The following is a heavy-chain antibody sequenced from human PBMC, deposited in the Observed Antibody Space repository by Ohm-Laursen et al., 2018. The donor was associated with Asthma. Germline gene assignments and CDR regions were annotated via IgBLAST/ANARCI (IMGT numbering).Heavy chain of an antibody. CDR1: GGTFSSYA. CDR2: INPSGGST. CDR3: ARGDYGSGSYPPYYFDY. Sequence: GASVKVSCKASGGTFSSYAISWVRQAPGQGLEWMGIINPSGGSTSYAQKFQGRVTMTRDTSTSTVYMELSSLRSEDTAVYYCARGDYGSGSYPPYYFDYWGQGTLVTVSS. V-gene: IGHV1-46*01. J-gene: IGHJ4*02. D-gene: IGHD3-10*01.